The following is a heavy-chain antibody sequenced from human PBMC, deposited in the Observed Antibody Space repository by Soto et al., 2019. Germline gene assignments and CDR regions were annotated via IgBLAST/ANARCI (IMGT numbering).Heavy chain of an antibody. Sequence: QVQLVQSGAEVKKPGASVKVSCKASGYTFTSYGISWVRQAPGQGLEWMGWISSYNGNTNYAQKLQGRVTMTTDTPTRTAYMELWSLRSDDTAVYYCARDVRDSSGRYYFGYCGQGTLVTVSS. CDR3: ARDVRDSSGRYYFGY. CDR2: ISSYNGNT. D-gene: IGHD3-22*01. CDR1: GYTFTSYG. V-gene: IGHV1-18*01. J-gene: IGHJ4*02.